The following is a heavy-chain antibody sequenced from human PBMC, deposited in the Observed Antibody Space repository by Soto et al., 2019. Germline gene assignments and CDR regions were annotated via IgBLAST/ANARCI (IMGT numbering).Heavy chain of an antibody. D-gene: IGHD3-3*01. J-gene: IGHJ5*02. CDR2: IYYSGST. CDR3: ARVESLNWFDP. CDR1: GGSISSYY. Sequence: PSETLSLTCTVSGGSISSYYWSWIRQPPGEGLEWIGYIYYSGSTNYNPSLKSRVTISVDTSKNQFSLKLSSVTAADTAVYYCARVESLNWFDPWGQGTLVTVSS. V-gene: IGHV4-59*01.